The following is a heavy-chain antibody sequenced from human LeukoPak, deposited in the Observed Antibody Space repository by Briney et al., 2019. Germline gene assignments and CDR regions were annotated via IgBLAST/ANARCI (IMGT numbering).Heavy chain of an antibody. Sequence: ASVKVSSKASGYTFTGYYMHWVRQAPGQGLEWMGWINPNSGGTNYAQKFQGRVTMTRDTSISTAYMELSRLRSDDTAVYYCARDGVLLWFGELDSNWFDPWGQGTLVTVSS. CDR3: ARDGVLLWFGELDSNWFDP. D-gene: IGHD3-10*01. J-gene: IGHJ5*02. CDR2: INPNSGGT. V-gene: IGHV1-2*02. CDR1: GYTFTGYY.